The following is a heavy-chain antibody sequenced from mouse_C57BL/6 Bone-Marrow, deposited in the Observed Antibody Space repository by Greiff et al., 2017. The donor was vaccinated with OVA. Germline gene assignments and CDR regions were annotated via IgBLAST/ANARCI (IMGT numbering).Heavy chain of an antibody. CDR1: GFTIKDDY. Sequence: VHVKQSGAELVRPGASVKLSCTASGFTIKDDYMHWVKQRPEQGLEWIGWIDPENGDTEYASKFQGKATITADTSSNTAYLQLSSLTSEDTAVYCGTTSGSSLSGFAYWGQGTLVTVSA. CDR2: IDPENGDT. V-gene: IGHV14-4*01. CDR3: TTSGSSLSGFAY. D-gene: IGHD1-1*01. J-gene: IGHJ3*01.